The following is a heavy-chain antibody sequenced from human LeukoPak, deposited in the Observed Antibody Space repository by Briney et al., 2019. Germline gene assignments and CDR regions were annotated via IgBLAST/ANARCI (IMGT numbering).Heavy chain of an antibody. CDR3: ARVNGYYDTSGYYTPDWFDP. CDR2: IYYGGRT. V-gene: IGHV4-59*01. CDR1: GGSISSYY. Sequence: PSETLSLTCNVSGGSISSYYWSWIRQPPGKGLEWIGYIYYGGRTNFNPSLKSRVTISVDTSKNQFSLKLSSVTAADTAVYYCARVNGYYDTSGYYTPDWFDPWGQGTLVTVSS. J-gene: IGHJ5*02. D-gene: IGHD3-22*01.